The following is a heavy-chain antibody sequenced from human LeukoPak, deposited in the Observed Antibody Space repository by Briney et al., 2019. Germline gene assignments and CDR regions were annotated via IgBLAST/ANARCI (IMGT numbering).Heavy chain of an antibody. J-gene: IGHJ2*01. D-gene: IGHD2-2*01. Sequence: GASVKVSCKASGYTFTRYAMHWVRQAPGQRLEWMGWINAGNGNTKYSQEFQGRVTITRDTSASTAYMELSSLRSEDTAVYYCARVNSSCSSTSCYYWYFDLWGRGTLVTVSS. CDR1: GYTFTRYA. CDR2: INAGNGNT. CDR3: ARVNSSCSSTSCYYWYFDL. V-gene: IGHV1-3*01.